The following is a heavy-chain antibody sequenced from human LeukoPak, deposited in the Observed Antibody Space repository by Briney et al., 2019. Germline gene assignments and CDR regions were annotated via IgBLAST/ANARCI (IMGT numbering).Heavy chain of an antibody. Sequence: GASVKVSCKASGFTLSNSAVQWVRQARGQRLEWIGWIVVGSGNTNYPQKFQERVTITRDMSTSTAYMELSSLRSEDTAVYYCASGVDSSGYYYSYWGQGTLVTVSS. CDR2: IVVGSGNT. CDR1: GFTLSNSA. CDR3: ASGVDSSGYYYSY. V-gene: IGHV1-58*01. D-gene: IGHD3-22*01. J-gene: IGHJ4*02.